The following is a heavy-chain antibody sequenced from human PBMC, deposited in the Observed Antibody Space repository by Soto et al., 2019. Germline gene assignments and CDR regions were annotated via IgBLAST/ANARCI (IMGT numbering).Heavy chain of an antibody. J-gene: IGHJ4*02. V-gene: IGHV3-23*01. Sequence: EVQLLESGGGLVQPGGSLTVSCAASGFTFGAHPMSWVRLAPGKGLEWVSTISGYGGSTYYPDSLKGRFIISRDNSKDALNFQINTLRAHDTAIYFCATQLTTVATSFDYWGQGSVVTFSS. CDR1: GFTFGAHP. CDR2: ISGYGGST. D-gene: IGHD4-17*01. CDR3: ATQLTTVATSFDY.